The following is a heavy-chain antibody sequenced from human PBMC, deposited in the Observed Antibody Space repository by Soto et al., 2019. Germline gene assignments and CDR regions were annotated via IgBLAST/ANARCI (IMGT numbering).Heavy chain of an antibody. Sequence: SSETLSLTCTVSGGSIISGYWSWIRQPPGKGLEWIGYISHSGNTNYNPSVKSRVTLSVDTPKNQFSLRLSSVTTADTAVYYCAGLRGYAGSPIDYWGQGTLVTVSS. CDR2: ISHSGNT. J-gene: IGHJ4*02. D-gene: IGHD2-15*01. V-gene: IGHV4-59*01. CDR3: AGLRGYAGSPIDY. CDR1: GGSIISGY.